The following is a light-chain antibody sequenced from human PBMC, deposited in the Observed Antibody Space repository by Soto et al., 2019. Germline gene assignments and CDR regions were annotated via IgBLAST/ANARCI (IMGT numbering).Light chain of an antibody. J-gene: IGLJ3*02. V-gene: IGLV3-21*02. CDR2: DDR. CDR3: QVWDSNSDQGV. CDR1: NIGSKS. Sequence: SYELTQPPSVSVAPGQTASITCGGNNIGSKSVHWYQQRPGQAPVLVVYDDRDRPSGIPERFSGSNSGNTATLTISRVEAGDEADYYCQVWDSNSDQGVFGGGTKVTVL.